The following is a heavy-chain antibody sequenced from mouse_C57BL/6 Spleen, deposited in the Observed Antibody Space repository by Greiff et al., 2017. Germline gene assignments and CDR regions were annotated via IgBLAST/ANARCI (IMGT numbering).Heavy chain of an antibody. CDR2: INPSNGGT. CDR3: ARGPDYYGKGYAMDY. D-gene: IGHD1-1*01. V-gene: IGHV1-53*01. Sequence: VQLQQPGTELVKPGASVKLSCKASGYTFTSYWMHWVKQRPGQGLEWIGNINPSNGGTNYNEKFKGKATLTVNKSSSTAYMELRSLTSEDSAVYYCARGPDYYGKGYAMDYWGQGTSVTVSS. J-gene: IGHJ4*01. CDR1: GYTFTSYW.